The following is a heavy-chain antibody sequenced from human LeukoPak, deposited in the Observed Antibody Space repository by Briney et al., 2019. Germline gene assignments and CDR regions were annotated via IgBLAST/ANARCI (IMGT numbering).Heavy chain of an antibody. CDR2: IKQDGSEK. CDR1: GFTFSSYW. Sequence: GGSLRLSCAASGFTFSSYWMSWVRQAPGKGLEWVANIKQDGSEKYYVDSVKGRFTISRDNAKNSLYLQMNSLRAEDTALYYCVRAGRWLQSGLFVWGQGTVVTVSS. J-gene: IGHJ4*02. V-gene: IGHV3-7*03. D-gene: IGHD5-24*01. CDR3: VRAGRWLQSGLFV.